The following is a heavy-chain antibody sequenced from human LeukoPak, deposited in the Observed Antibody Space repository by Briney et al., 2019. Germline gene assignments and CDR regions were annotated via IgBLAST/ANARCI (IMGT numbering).Heavy chain of an antibody. CDR1: GGSFSGYY. CDR3: ARDPGDCGGDCYSPPRAFDI. CDR2: INHSGST. D-gene: IGHD2-21*02. V-gene: IGHV4-34*01. J-gene: IGHJ3*02. Sequence: SETLSLTCAVYGGSFSGYYWSWIRQHPGKGLEWIGEINHSGSTNYNPSLKSRVTISVDTSKNQFSLKLSSVTAADTAVYYCARDPGDCGGDCYSPPRAFDIWGQGTMVTVSS.